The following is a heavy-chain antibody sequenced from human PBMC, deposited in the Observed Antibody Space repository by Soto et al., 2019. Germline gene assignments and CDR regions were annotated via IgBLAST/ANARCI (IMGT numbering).Heavy chain of an antibody. Sequence: SETLSLTCAVYGGSFSGYYWTWIRQPPGTGLEWIGEINHSGSTNYNPSLKSRVTISVDTSKNQFSLKLTAVAASDTAVYYCARDKITGLFDYWGQGTLVTVS. CDR2: INHSGST. J-gene: IGHJ4*02. CDR3: ARDKITGLFDY. CDR1: GGSFSGYY. V-gene: IGHV4-34*01. D-gene: IGHD2-8*02.